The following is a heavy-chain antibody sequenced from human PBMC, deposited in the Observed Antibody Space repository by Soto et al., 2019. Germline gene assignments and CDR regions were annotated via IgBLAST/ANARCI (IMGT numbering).Heavy chain of an antibody. CDR3: ARHDPRTLAALEIPFDF. CDR2: TFSRGSS. D-gene: IGHD6-25*01. V-gene: IGHV4-59*07. Sequence: SDTLSLTFGAYGGSFSGYYRSWIRQPTGTGLEWIGLTFSRGSSTYNPYLESRVTISVDTSKNQSSLKLTSVAAADTAVYFCARHDPRTLAALEIPFDFWGKGTLVGVS. CDR1: GGSFSGYY. J-gene: IGHJ4*02.